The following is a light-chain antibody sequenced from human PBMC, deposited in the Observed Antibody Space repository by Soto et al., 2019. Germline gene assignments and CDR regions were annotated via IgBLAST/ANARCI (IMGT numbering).Light chain of an antibody. Sequence: QSALSQPASVSGSPGQSITIPCTGSSSDVGSNNLVSWYQQHPGKAPKVMIYEATKRPSGVSNRFSGSKSGNTASLTISGLQAEDEADYYCCSYANIYIWVFGGGIKLTVL. V-gene: IGLV2-23*01. CDR1: SSDVGSNNL. J-gene: IGLJ3*02. CDR2: EAT. CDR3: CSYANIYIWV.